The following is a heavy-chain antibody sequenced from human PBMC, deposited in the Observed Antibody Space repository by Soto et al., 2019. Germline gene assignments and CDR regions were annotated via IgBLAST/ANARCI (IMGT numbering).Heavy chain of an antibody. D-gene: IGHD6-19*01. Sequence: QVQLVQSGAEVKKPGASVKVSCKASGYTFTDYYMHWVRQAPGQGLERMGWINPSSGGTSYAQNFQGRVTLTRDTSISTAYMELSRLSSDGTAVYYCTRASAVAGGSSNSLPNDYWGQGTLVTVSS. J-gene: IGHJ4*02. CDR2: INPSSGGT. CDR1: GYTFTDYY. V-gene: IGHV1-2*02. CDR3: TRASAVAGGSSNSLPNDY.